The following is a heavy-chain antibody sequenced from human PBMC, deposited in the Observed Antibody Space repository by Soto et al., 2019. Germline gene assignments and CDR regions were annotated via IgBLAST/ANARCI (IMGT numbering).Heavy chain of an antibody. CDR3: ARDLYYYDNSGLGRFDI. D-gene: IGHD3-22*01. CDR2: ISGYNGNT. J-gene: IGHJ3*02. V-gene: IGHV1-18*04. CDR1: GYTFTSYG. Sequence: ASVKVSCKTSGYTFTSYGISWVRQAPGQGLEWMGWISGYNGNTNYAQNLQGRVTMTTDTSTSTAYMELRSLRSDDTAVYYCARDLYYYDNSGLGRFDIWGQGTMVTVSS.